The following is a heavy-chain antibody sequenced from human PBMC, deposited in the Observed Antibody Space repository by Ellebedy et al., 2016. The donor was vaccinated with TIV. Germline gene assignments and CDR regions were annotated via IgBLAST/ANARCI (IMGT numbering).Heavy chain of an antibody. J-gene: IGHJ6*02. Sequence: MPSETLSLTCTVSGGSVSPFYWNWIRQSPGKGLEWMGDIYYTGLTNYNPSLNSRVIISVDTSKNEVSLRLSSVTAADTAVYYCARRSSSFGLGYYSGMDVWGQGTTVTVSS. CDR1: GGSVSPFY. V-gene: IGHV4-59*08. CDR2: IYYTGLT. CDR3: ARRSSSFGLGYYSGMDV. D-gene: IGHD3-10*01.